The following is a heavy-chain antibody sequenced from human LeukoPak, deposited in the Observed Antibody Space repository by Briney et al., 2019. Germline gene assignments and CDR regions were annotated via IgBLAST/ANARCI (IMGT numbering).Heavy chain of an antibody. CDR2: IYYSGST. D-gene: IGHD2-2*01. Sequence: PSETLSLTCSVSGVSISSSFYYFGWIRQPPGKGLEWIGSIYYSGSTYYNASLKSRVTISLDTSRNQVSLKLNSVTATDTAVYYCAREFSDIVVVPAASFSYYYYYYMDVWGKGTTVTVSS. V-gene: IGHV4-39*02. J-gene: IGHJ6*03. CDR3: AREFSDIVVVPAASFSYYYYYYMDV. CDR1: GVSISSSFYY.